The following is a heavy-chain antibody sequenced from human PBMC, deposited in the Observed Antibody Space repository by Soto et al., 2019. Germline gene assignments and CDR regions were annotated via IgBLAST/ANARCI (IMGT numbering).Heavy chain of an antibody. J-gene: IGHJ4*02. CDR3: ARGGATTDY. CDR2: IYYSGST. V-gene: IGHV4-61*01. Sequence: PSETLSLTCTVSGGSVSSGSYYWSWIRQPPGKGLGWIGYIYYSGSTNYNPSLKSRVTISVDTSKNQFSLKLSSVTAADTAVYYCARGGATTDYWGQGTLVTV. CDR1: GGSVSSGSYY. D-gene: IGHD1-26*01.